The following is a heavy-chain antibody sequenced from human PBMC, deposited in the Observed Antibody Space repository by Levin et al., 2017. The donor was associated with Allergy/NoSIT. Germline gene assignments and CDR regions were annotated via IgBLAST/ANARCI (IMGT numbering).Heavy chain of an antibody. Sequence: GESLKISCKGSGYSFTSYWIGWVRQMPGKGLEWMGIIYPGDSDTRYSPSFQGQVTISADKSISTAYLQWSSLKASDTAMYYCARVGLDRYGDSRTPWSHFDYWGQGTLVTVSS. V-gene: IGHV5-51*01. J-gene: IGHJ4*02. CDR1: GYSFTSYW. CDR2: IYPGDSDT. D-gene: IGHD4-17*01. CDR3: ARVGLDRYGDSRTPWSHFDY.